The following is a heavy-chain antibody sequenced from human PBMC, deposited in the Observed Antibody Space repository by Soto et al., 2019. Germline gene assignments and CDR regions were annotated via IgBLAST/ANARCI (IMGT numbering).Heavy chain of an antibody. Sequence: QVQLVESGGGVVQPGRSLRLSCAASGFTFSSYGMHWVRQAPGKGLEWVAVIWYDGSNKYYADSVKGRFTISRDNFKNTLYLQMNSLRGEDKAVYYFARDEPTPTTIFGVVVPIYYYYYGMDVWGQGTTVNVSS. D-gene: IGHD3-3*01. CDR3: ARDEPTPTTIFGVVVPIYYYYYGMDV. J-gene: IGHJ6*02. V-gene: IGHV3-33*01. CDR2: IWYDGSNK. CDR1: GFTFSSYG.